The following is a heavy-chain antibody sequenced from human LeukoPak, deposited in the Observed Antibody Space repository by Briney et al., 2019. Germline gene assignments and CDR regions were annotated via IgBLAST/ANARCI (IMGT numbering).Heavy chain of an antibody. CDR1: GGSISSYY. D-gene: IGHD6-13*01. CDR2: IYTSGRT. Sequence: SETLSLTCTVSGGSISSYYWSWIRQPAGKGLEWIGRIYTSGRTNYNPSLKSRVTMSVDTSKNQFSLKLSSVTAADTAVYYCARDQDSSSWYWVLDPWGQGTLVTVSS. CDR3: ARDQDSSSWYWVLDP. V-gene: IGHV4-4*07. J-gene: IGHJ5*02.